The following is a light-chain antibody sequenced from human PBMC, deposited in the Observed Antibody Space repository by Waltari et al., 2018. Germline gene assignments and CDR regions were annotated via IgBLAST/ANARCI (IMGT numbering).Light chain of an antibody. J-gene: IGLJ2*01. V-gene: IGLV1-51*01. Sequence: QSVLTQPPSVSAAPGQKVTISCSGTSSNIGSNYVSWYQQLPGAAPKLLIYDNNKRPSGVPDRFSGSKSGTSATLGITGLQTEDEADYHCKTWDRSLSAVVFDGGTKLTVL. CDR3: KTWDRSLSAVV. CDR2: DNN. CDR1: SSNIGSNY.